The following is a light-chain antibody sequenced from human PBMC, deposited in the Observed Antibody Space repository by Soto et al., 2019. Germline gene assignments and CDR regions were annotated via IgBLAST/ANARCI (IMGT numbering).Light chain of an antibody. J-gene: IGKJ4*01. Sequence: EIVMTQSPATLSVSPGERATLSCRASQSVSSNLAWYHQKPGQAPRLLIYGASTRATGIPARFSGSGSGTEFTLTINSLEPEDFAVYYCQQRRNWLTFGGGTKVDIK. V-gene: IGKV3-15*01. CDR3: QQRRNWLT. CDR2: GAS. CDR1: QSVSSN.